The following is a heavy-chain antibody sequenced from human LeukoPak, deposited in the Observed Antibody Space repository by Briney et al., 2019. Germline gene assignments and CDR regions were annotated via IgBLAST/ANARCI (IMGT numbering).Heavy chain of an antibody. J-gene: IGHJ4*02. CDR3: AKVGPRDGYNPNADYYFDY. D-gene: IGHD5-24*01. Sequence: PGGSLRLSCAASGVTLSSYAMSWARQAPGKGLEWVSGISSSGSGGNTYYADSVKGRFTISRDSSKNTLFLHMNSLRAEDTAIYYCAKVGPRDGYNPNADYYFDYWGQGTLVTVSS. CDR1: GVTLSSYA. V-gene: IGHV3-23*01. CDR2: ISSSGSGGNT.